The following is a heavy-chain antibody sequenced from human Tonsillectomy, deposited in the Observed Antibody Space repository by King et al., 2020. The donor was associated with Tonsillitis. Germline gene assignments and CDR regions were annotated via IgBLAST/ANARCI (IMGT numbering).Heavy chain of an antibody. CDR3: ARHRLLNWFDR. CDR1: GGSISSTSFY. Sequence: QLQESGPGLVKPSETLSLTCTVSGGSISSTSFYWGWIRQPPGKGLEWIGSILYSGGTYYDPALKSRVTISVDTSKNQFSLKFSSVTAADTAVYYCARHRLLNWFDRWGKGTLVTVSS. CDR2: ILYSGGT. V-gene: IGHV4-39*01. J-gene: IGHJ5*02. D-gene: IGHD2/OR15-2a*01.